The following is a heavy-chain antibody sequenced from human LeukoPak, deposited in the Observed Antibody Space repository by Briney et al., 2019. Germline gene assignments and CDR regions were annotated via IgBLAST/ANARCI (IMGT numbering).Heavy chain of an antibody. CDR3: ARAGYGDYIR. CDR1: GGINDYY. CDR2: TYYSGRT. D-gene: IGHD4-17*01. V-gene: IGHV4-59*01. Sequence: PSETLSLTCTVSGGINDYYWTWIRQPPGKGLEWIGYTYYSGRTKYNPSLKNRVSISLDTSKNQFSLQLSSVTAADTAVYFCARAGYGDYIRWGQGTLVTVSS. J-gene: IGHJ4*02.